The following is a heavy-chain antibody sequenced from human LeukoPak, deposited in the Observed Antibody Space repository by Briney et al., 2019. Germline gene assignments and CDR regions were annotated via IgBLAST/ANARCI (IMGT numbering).Heavy chain of an antibody. CDR3: AKEASGTPYYYYGMDV. D-gene: IGHD2-2*01. Sequence: GGSLRLSCAASGFTFSSYGMHWVRQAPGKGLEWVAVISYDGSNKYYADSVKGRFTISRDNSKNTLYLQMNSLRAEDTAVYYCAKEASGTPYYYYGMDVWGQGTTVTVSS. J-gene: IGHJ6*02. CDR1: GFTFSSYG. V-gene: IGHV3-30*18. CDR2: ISYDGSNK.